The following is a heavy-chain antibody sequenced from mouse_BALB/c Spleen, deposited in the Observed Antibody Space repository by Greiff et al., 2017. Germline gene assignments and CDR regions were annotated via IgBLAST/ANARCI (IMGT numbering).Heavy chain of an antibody. Sequence: VQLQQPGAELVRPGASVKLSCKASGYTFTSYWINWVKQRPGQGLEWIGNIYPSDSYTNYNQKLKDKATLTVDKSSSTAYMQLSSPTSEDSAVYYCTRGIYDGPYGDYWGQGTTLTVSS. CDR2: IYPSDSYT. V-gene: IGHV1-69*02. CDR1: GYTFTSYW. J-gene: IGHJ2*01. D-gene: IGHD2-3*01. CDR3: TRGIYDGPYGDY.